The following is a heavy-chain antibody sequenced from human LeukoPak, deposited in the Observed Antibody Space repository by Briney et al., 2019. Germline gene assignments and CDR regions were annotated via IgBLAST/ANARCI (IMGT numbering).Heavy chain of an antibody. V-gene: IGHV4-59*08. D-gene: IGHD3-22*01. CDR3: ARKGFSGFNV. CDR1: GGSISSYY. CDR2: IYYSGST. J-gene: IGHJ6*02. Sequence: PSETLSLTCTVSGGSISSYYWSWIRQPPGKGLEWIGYIYYSGSTNYNPSLKSRVTISVDTSKNQFSLKLSSVTAAGTAVYYCARKGFSGFNVWGQGTTVTVFS.